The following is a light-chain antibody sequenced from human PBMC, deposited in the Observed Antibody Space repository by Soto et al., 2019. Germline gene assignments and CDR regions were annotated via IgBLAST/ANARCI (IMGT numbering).Light chain of an antibody. V-gene: IGKV1-39*01. CDR3: QQYNSWPLT. Sequence: DIQMTQSPSSLSASVGDRVTITCRASQSISSYLNWYQQKPGKAPKLLIYAASSLQSGVPSRFSGSGSGTDFTLTISRLQSEDIAVYSCQQYNSWPLTFGQGTKVDI. CDR2: AAS. J-gene: IGKJ1*01. CDR1: QSISSY.